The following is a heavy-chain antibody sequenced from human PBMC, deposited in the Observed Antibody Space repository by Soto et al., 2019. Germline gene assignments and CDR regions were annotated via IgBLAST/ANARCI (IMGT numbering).Heavy chain of an antibody. CDR3: GRYSSGWYIDY. CDR1: GGSISSCGYY. CDR2: IYYSGST. J-gene: IGHJ4*02. V-gene: IGHV4-31*03. D-gene: IGHD6-19*01. Sequence: PSETLSLTCTVSGGSISSCGYYWSWIRQHPGKGLEWIGYIYYSGSTYYNPSLKSRVTISVDTSKNQFSLKLSSVTAADTAVYYCGRYSSGWYIDYWGQGTLVTVSS.